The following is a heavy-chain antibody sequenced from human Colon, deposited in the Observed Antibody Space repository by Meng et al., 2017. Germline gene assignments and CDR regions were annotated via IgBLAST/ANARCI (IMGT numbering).Heavy chain of an antibody. J-gene: IGHJ4*01. CDR2: ITGDSTYI. V-gene: IGHV3-21*01. CDR1: GFTFSGLS. CDR3: TRGWMPE. D-gene: IGHD2-2*01. Sequence: EGQLVESGGGLVKPGESLRLFCAASGFTFSGLSLSWVRQAPGKGLEWVSSITGDSTYIYYADSVKGRFTVSRDNAKNSLYLQMNSLRADDTAVYYCTRGWMPEWGQGTLVTVSS.